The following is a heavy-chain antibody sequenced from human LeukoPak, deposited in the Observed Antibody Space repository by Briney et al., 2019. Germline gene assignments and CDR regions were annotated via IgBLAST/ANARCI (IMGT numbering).Heavy chain of an antibody. CDR3: ARQTGRTRPSL. D-gene: IGHD1-14*01. J-gene: IGHJ4*02. V-gene: IGHV4-34*01. CDR1: GFTFSSYS. Sequence: GSLRLSCAASGFTFSSYSMNWIRQPPGKGLEWIGEINHSGSTNYNPSLKSRVTISVDTSKNQFSLKLSSVTAADTAVYYCARQTGRTRPSLWGQGTLVTVSS. CDR2: INHSGST.